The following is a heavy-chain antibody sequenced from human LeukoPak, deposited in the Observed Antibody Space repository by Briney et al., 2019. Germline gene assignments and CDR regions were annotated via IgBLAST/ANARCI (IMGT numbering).Heavy chain of an antibody. J-gene: IGHJ4*02. D-gene: IGHD1-26*01. CDR3: ARDGWELLVFDY. CDR1: GGTFSSYA. CDR2: ISYDGSNK. V-gene: IGHV3-30*04. Sequence: SCKASGGTFSSYAMHWVRQAPGKGLEWVAVISYDGSNKYYADSVKGRFTISRDNSKNTLYLQMNSLRAEDTAVYYCARDGWELLVFDYWGQGTLVTVSS.